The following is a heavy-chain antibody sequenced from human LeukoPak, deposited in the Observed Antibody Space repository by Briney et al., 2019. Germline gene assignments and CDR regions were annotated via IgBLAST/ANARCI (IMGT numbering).Heavy chain of an antibody. CDR2: IYYSGST. Sequence: SETLSLSCTVSGGSISSYYWSWIRQPPGKGLEWIGYIYYSGSTNYNPSLKSRVTISLDTSKNQFSLKLSSVTAADTAVYYCARWESLRGSRIFDIWGQGTMVTVSS. D-gene: IGHD4-23*01. V-gene: IGHV4-59*01. CDR3: ARWESLRGSRIFDI. CDR1: GGSISSYY. J-gene: IGHJ3*02.